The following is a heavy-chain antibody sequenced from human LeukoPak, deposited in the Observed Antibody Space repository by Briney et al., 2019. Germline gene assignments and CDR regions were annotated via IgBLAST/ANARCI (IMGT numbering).Heavy chain of an antibody. V-gene: IGHV3-7*03. D-gene: IGHD3-3*01. CDR3: ARDQYDTWSRRGNFDS. CDR2: IKLDGSEK. CDR1: GFTFGKYW. J-gene: IGHJ4*02. Sequence: GRSLRLSCVASGFTFGKYWMSWVRQAPGKGLEWVANIKLDGSEKNYVDSVKGRFTISRDNTKNSLYLQMNSLRVEDTAVFYCARDQYDTWSRRGNFDSWGQGTLVIVSS.